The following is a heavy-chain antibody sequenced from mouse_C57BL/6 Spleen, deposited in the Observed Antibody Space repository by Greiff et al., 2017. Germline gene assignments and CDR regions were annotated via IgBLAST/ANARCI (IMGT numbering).Heavy chain of an antibody. D-gene: IGHD1-1*01. CDR1: GYTFTDYE. J-gene: IGHJ2*01. Sequence: QVQLKESGAELVRPGASVTLSCKASGYTFTDYEMHWVKQTPVHGLEWIGAIDPETGGTAYNQKFKGKAILTADKSSSTAYMELRSLTSEDSAVYYCTHITTVLFDYWGQGTTLTVSS. CDR2: IDPETGGT. CDR3: THITTVLFDY. V-gene: IGHV1-15*01.